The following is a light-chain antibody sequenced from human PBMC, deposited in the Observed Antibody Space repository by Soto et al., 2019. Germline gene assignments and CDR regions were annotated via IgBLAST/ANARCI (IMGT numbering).Light chain of an antibody. CDR3: SSYAGRSTLV. Sequence: QSGLTQTASVSGSPGQSITMSCTGSMSDVGGYNLVSWYQQHPGKAPKLLISDDNKRPSGVSDRFSGSKSGNTASLTISGLQAEDEGDYYCSSYAGRSTLVFGGGTKLTVL. V-gene: IGLV2-23*01. J-gene: IGLJ2*01. CDR1: MSDVGGYNL. CDR2: DDN.